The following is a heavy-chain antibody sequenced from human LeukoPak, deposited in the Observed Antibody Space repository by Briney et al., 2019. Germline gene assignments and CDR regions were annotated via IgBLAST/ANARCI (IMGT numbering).Heavy chain of an antibody. J-gene: IGHJ4*02. CDR3: ARDLSGPTVTTPDY. V-gene: IGHV1-46*01. Sequence: ASVNLSCKASGYTFTAYYMHWVRQAPGQRFEWMGIINPNCGYTSFAQKFQGRVTMTRDTSTTTVYMEVSSLRSEDTAVYYCARDLSGPTVTTPDYWGQGTLVTVSS. D-gene: IGHD1-1*01. CDR1: GYTFTAYY. CDR2: INPNCGYT.